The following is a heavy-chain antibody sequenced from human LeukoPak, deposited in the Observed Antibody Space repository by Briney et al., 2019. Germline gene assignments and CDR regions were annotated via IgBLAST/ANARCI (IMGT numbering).Heavy chain of an antibody. J-gene: IGHJ4*02. CDR2: MYTSGST. Sequence: SETLSLTCTVSGGSISSGRYYWTWIRQPAGKGLEWIGRMYTSGSTNYNPSLKSRVTISVDTSKNQFSLRLSSVTAADTAVYYCARGRYLTTSGGAAAGFLDYWGQGSLVTVST. D-gene: IGHD6-13*01. CDR1: GGSISSGRYY. V-gene: IGHV4-61*02. CDR3: ARGRYLTTSGGAAAGFLDY.